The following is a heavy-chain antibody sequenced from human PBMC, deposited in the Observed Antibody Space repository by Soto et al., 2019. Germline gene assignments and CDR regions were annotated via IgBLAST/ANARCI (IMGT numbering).Heavy chain of an antibody. CDR3: ARAMMVRGASHYYHYYGMDV. D-gene: IGHD3-10*01. J-gene: IGHJ6*02. CDR2: IYTSGST. Sequence: PSETLSLTCTVSGGSISSYYWSWIRQPAGKGLEWIGRIYTSGSTNYNPSLKSRVTMSVDTSKNQFSLKLSSVTAADTAVYYCARAMMVRGASHYYHYYGMDVWGHGTTGTVS. CDR1: GGSISSYY. V-gene: IGHV4-4*07.